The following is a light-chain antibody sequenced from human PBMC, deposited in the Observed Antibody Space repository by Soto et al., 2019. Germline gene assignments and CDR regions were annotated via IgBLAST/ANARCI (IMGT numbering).Light chain of an antibody. CDR3: QQDYSYPLT. V-gene: IGKV1-6*01. Sequence: AIQMTQSPSSLSASVGDRVTITCRASQAIKKDLGWYQQKPGKAPNLLIYASSTLQSGVPSRFSGSGSGTDFTLTITSLQPEDVATYFCQQDYSYPLTFGGGTKVELK. CDR1: QAIKKD. J-gene: IGKJ4*01. CDR2: ASS.